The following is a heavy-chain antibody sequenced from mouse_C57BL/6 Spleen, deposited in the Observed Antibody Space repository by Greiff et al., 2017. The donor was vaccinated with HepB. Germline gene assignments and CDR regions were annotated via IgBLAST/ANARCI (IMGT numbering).Heavy chain of an antibody. Sequence: VMLVESGPGLVAPSQSLSITCTVSGFSLTSYGVHWVRQPPGKGLEWLVVIWSDGSTTYNSALNSRLSISKDNSKSQVFLKMNSLQTDDTAMYYCARHDYSNYRAMDYWGQGTSVTVSS. J-gene: IGHJ4*01. D-gene: IGHD2-5*01. V-gene: IGHV2-6-1*01. CDR1: GFSLTSYG. CDR2: IWSDGST. CDR3: ARHDYSNYRAMDY.